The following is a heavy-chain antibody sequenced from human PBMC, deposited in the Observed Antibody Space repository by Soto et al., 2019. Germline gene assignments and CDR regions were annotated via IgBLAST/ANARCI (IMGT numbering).Heavy chain of an antibody. V-gene: IGHV4-34*01. CDR3: GSWNRWLRSFDY. J-gene: IGHJ4*02. Sequence: PSETLSLTCAVYGGSFSGYYWSWIRQPPGKGLEWIGEINHSGSTNYNPSLKSRVTISVDTSKNQFSLKLSSVTAADTAVYYSGSWNRWLRSFDYWGQGTLVTVSS. D-gene: IGHD5-12*01. CDR2: INHSGST. CDR1: GGSFSGYY.